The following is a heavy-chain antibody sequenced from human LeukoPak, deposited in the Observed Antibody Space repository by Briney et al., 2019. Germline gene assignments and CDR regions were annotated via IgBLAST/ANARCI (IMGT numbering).Heavy chain of an antibody. CDR2: IYSGGST. Sequence: GGSLRLSCAASGFTVSSNYMSWVRQAPGKGLEWVSVIYSGGSTYYADSVKGRFTISRDISKNTLYLQMNSLRAEDTAVYYCARTTRTWEDVWGKGTTVTVSS. CDR1: GFTVSSNY. D-gene: IGHD1-14*01. V-gene: IGHV3-66*02. J-gene: IGHJ6*04. CDR3: ARTTRTWEDV.